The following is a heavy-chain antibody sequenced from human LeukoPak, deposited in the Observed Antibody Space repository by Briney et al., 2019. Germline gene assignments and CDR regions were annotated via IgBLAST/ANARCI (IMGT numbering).Heavy chain of an antibody. J-gene: IGHJ4*02. Sequence: SETLSLTCTVSGGSISSGDYYWSWIRQPPGKGLEWIGYIYYSGSTYYNPSLKSRVTISVDRSKNQFSLKLSSVTAADTAVYYCARALSCSGGSCYPYFDYWGQGTLVTVSS. CDR3: ARALSCSGGSCYPYFDY. CDR2: IYYSGST. CDR1: GGSISSGDYY. V-gene: IGHV4-30-4*08. D-gene: IGHD2-15*01.